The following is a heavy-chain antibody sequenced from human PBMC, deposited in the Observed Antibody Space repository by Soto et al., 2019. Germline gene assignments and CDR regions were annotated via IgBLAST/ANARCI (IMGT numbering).Heavy chain of an antibody. D-gene: IGHD5-18*01. CDR3: ARDSGYSYGPFDY. CDR1: GGTFSSYA. CDR2: MNPNSGNT. V-gene: IGHV1-8*02. Sequence: ASVKVSCKASGGTFSSYAISWVRQAPGQGLEWMGWMNPNSGNTGYAQKFQGRVTMTRNTSISTAYMELNSLRAEDTAVYYCARDSGYSYGPFDYWGQGTLVTVSS. J-gene: IGHJ4*02.